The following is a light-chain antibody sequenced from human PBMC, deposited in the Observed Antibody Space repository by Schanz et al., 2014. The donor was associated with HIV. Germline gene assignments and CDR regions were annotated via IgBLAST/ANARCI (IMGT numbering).Light chain of an antibody. CDR1: SSNIGAGYD. Sequence: QSVLTQPPSVSGAPGQKVTISCTGSSSNIGAGYDVHWYQQFPGTAPRLLISTNTDRPSGVPDRFSGSKSGTSGSLAISGLRSADEADYFCAAWDDSLSGPLFGGGTKLTVL. CDR2: TNT. V-gene: IGLV1-40*01. CDR3: AAWDDSLSGPL. J-gene: IGLJ2*01.